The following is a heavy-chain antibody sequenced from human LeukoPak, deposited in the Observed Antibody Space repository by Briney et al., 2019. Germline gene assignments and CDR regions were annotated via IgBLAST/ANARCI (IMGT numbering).Heavy chain of an antibody. CDR2: ISWNSGSI. CDR3: AKAGRLYDSSGYYPSRYFDY. D-gene: IGHD3-22*01. V-gene: IGHV3-9*01. J-gene: IGHJ4*02. Sequence: GGSLRLSCAASGFTFDDYAMHWVRQAPGKGLEWVSGISWNSGSIGYADSVKGRFTISRDNAKNSLYLQMNSLRAEDTALYYCAKAGRLYDSSGYYPSRYFDYWGQGTLVTVSS. CDR1: GFTFDDYA.